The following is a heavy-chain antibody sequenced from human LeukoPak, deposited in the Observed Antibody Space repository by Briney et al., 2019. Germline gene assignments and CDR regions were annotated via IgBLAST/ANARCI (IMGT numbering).Heavy chain of an antibody. D-gene: IGHD7-27*01. CDR2: IYYSGSS. CDR1: GVSISSYY. Sequence: SETLSLTCTVSGVSISSYYWSWIRQPPGKGLEWIGYIYYSGSSNYNLSLKSRVTISVNTSKNQFSLKLSSVTAADTAVYYRARDHPNWGLRDWGQGALVTVSS. CDR3: ARDHPNWGLRD. J-gene: IGHJ4*02. V-gene: IGHV4-59*12.